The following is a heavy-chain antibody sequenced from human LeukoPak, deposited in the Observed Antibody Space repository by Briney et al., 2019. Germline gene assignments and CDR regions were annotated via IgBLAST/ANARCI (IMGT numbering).Heavy chain of an antibody. Sequence: PGGSLRLSCAASGFTVSSNYMSWVRQAPGKGLEWVSVIYSGGSTYYADSVKGRFTISRDNSKNTLYLQMNSLRAEDTAVYYCARAPAFTYYYDSSGYYFDYWGQGTLVTVSS. V-gene: IGHV3-66*01. CDR2: IYSGGST. CDR3: ARAPAFTYYYDSSGYYFDY. CDR1: GFTVSSNY. J-gene: IGHJ4*02. D-gene: IGHD3-22*01.